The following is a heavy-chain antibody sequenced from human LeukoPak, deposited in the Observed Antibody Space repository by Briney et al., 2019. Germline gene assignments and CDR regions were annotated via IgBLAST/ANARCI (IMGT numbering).Heavy chain of an antibody. V-gene: IGHV3-33*01. CDR2: IWYDGSNK. CDR1: GFTFSSYG. Sequence: GGSLRLSCAASGFTFSSYGMHWVRQAPGKGLEWVEVIWYDGSNKYYADSVKGRFTISRDNSKNTLYLQMNSLRAEDTAVYYCARDPGVTGQPTFDYWGQGTLVTVSS. D-gene: IGHD7-27*01. J-gene: IGHJ4*02. CDR3: ARDPGVTGQPTFDY.